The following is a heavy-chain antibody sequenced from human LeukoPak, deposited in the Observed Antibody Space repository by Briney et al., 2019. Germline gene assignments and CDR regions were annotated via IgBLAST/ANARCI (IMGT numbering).Heavy chain of an antibody. CDR1: GFSFNDHG. D-gene: IGHD3-10*01. Sequence: PGRSLRLSCVGSGFSFNDHGLHWVRQAPGKGLEWVALISIDGSNKDYADSVRGRFTISRDNSLNTLYLQMDYVRPEDTAMYFCTKDSTNKWFGGVGRGSKWGQGTLVTVSS. CDR2: ISIDGSNK. J-gene: IGHJ4*02. CDR3: TKDSTNKWFGGVGRGSK. V-gene: IGHV3-30*18.